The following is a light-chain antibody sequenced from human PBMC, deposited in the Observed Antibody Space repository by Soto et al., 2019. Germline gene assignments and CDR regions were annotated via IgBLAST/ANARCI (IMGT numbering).Light chain of an antibody. CDR3: QQYYSYPLT. CDR1: QSISSS. CDR2: AAS. V-gene: IGKV1-8*01. Sequence: AIRMTQSPSSFSASTGDRVTITCRASQSISSSLAWYQQKPGKAPNLLIHAASTSQSGVPSRFSGSGSGTDFTLTISCLQSEDFATYYCQQYYSYPLTVGGGTKVDSK. J-gene: IGKJ4*01.